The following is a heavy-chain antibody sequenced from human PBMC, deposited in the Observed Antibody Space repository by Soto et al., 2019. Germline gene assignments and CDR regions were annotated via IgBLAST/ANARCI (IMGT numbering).Heavy chain of an antibody. J-gene: IGHJ6*02. V-gene: IGHV1-69*13. CDR2: IIPIFGTA. CDR1: GGTFSSYA. CDR3: APVLRFPLDGMDV. D-gene: IGHD3-3*01. Sequence: SVKVSCKASGGTFSSYAISWVRQAPGQGLEWMGGIIPIFGTANYAQKFQGRVTITADESTSTAYMELNSLRVEDTAVYYCAPVLRFPLDGMDVWGQGATVTVSS.